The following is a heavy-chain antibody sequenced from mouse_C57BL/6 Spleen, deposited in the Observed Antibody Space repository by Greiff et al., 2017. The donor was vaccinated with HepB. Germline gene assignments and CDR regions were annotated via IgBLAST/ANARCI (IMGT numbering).Heavy chain of an antibody. D-gene: IGHD2-3*01. J-gene: IGHJ4*01. CDR1: GYSITSGYY. CDR3: ARADGTLYYYAMDY. CDR2: ISYDGSN. V-gene: IGHV3-6*01. Sequence: DVKLVESGPGLVKPSQSLSLTCSVTGYSITSGYYWNWIRQFPGNKLEWMGYISYDGSNNYNPSLKNRISITRDTSKNQFFLKLNSVTTEDTATYYCARADGTLYYYAMDYWGQGTSVTVSS.